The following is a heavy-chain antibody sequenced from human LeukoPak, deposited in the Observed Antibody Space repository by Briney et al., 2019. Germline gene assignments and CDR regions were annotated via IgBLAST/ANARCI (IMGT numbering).Heavy chain of an antibody. Sequence: SETLSLTCTVSGGSINSYYWSWIRHPAGNGLEWIGRIYTSGSTNYNPSLKILVTMSVDTSKTQFSLKLSSVTAADTDVYYCARVRTIFGVVGPIDAFDIWGQGTMVTVSS. CDR3: ARVRTIFGVVGPIDAFDI. V-gene: IGHV4-4*07. D-gene: IGHD3-3*01. J-gene: IGHJ3*02. CDR2: IYTSGST. CDR1: GGSINSYY.